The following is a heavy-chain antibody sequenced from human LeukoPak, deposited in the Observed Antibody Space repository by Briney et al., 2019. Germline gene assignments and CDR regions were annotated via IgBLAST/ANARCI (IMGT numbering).Heavy chain of an antibody. J-gene: IGHJ4*02. Sequence: GGSLRLSCAASGFTFSSYSMNWVRRAPGKGLEWVSYISGSSSTIYYAGSVKGRFAVSRDNAKNSLSLQMNSLRAEDTAVYYCARGANWAFDYWGQGTLVTVSS. CDR1: GFTFSSYS. CDR2: ISGSSSTI. CDR3: ARGANWAFDY. D-gene: IGHD7-27*01. V-gene: IGHV3-48*04.